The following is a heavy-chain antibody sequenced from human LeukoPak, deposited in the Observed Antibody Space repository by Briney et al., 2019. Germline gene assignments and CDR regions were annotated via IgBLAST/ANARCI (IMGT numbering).Heavy chain of an antibody. CDR3: AILGYCSSASCYAVPN. V-gene: IGHV4-34*01. CDR2: INHSGST. CDR1: GGSFSSYY. D-gene: IGHD2-2*01. J-gene: IGHJ4*02. Sequence: PSETLSLTCAVYGGSFSSYYWSWIRQPPGKGLERIGEINHSGSTNYNPSLKSRVTISVDTSKSQFSLKLSSVTAADTAVYYCAILGYCSSASCYAVPNWGQGSLVTVSS.